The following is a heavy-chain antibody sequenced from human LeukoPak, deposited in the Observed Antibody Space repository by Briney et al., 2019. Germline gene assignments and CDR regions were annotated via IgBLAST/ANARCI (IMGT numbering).Heavy chain of an antibody. J-gene: IGHJ6*03. Sequence: PGGSLRLSCAASGFAFGDYAMHWVRQAPGKGLEWVSGISWNSGKMGYADSVKGRVTISRDNAKNSLYLQMNSLRAEDTALYYCAKDQSTGDYYYYMDVWGKGTTVTVS. CDR1: GFAFGDYA. CDR2: ISWNSGKM. D-gene: IGHD1-26*01. CDR3: AKDQSTGDYYYYMDV. V-gene: IGHV3-9*01.